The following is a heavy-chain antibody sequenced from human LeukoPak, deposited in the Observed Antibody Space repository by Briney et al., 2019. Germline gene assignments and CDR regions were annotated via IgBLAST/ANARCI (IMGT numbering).Heavy chain of an antibody. CDR3: AKQEGPPSQGPTSNWFDP. J-gene: IGHJ5*02. CDR1: GFTFSSYA. V-gene: IGHV3-23*01. Sequence: SGGSLRLSCAASGFTFSSYAMSWVRQAPGKGLEWVSAISGSGGSTYYADSVKGRFTISRDNSKNTLYLQMNSLRAEDTAVYYCAKQEGPPSQGPTSNWFDPWGQGTLVTVSS. CDR2: ISGSGGST.